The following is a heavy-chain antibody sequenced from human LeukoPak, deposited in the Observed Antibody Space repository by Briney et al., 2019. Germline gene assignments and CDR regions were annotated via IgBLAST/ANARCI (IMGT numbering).Heavy chain of an antibody. J-gene: IGHJ4*02. CDR3: AREPTLLRYFDWTYYFDY. CDR1: GGSFSGYY. Sequence: PSETLSLTCAVYGGSFSGYYWSWIRQPPGKGLEWIGEINHSGSTNYNPSLKSRVTISVDTSKSQFSLKLSSVTAADTAVYYCAREPTLLRYFDWTYYFDYWGQGTLVTVSS. D-gene: IGHD3-9*01. CDR2: INHSGST. V-gene: IGHV4-34*01.